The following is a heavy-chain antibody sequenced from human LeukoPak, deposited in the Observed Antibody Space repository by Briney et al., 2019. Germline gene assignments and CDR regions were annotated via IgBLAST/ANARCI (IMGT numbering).Heavy chain of an antibody. Sequence: PGGSLRLSCAVSGFTSGFTCSDYEMNWVRQAPGKGLEWVSYISSSGSTKYYADSVKCRFTISRDNAENSLYLQMNSLRAEDTAVYYCTTITVAAAFDKWGQGALVTVSS. V-gene: IGHV3-48*03. J-gene: IGHJ4*02. CDR3: TTITVAAAFDK. D-gene: IGHD6-19*01. CDR1: GFTSGFTCSDYE. CDR2: ISSSGSTK.